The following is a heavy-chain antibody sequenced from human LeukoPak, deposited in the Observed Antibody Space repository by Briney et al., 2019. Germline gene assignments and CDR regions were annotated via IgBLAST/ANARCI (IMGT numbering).Heavy chain of an antibody. D-gene: IGHD6-13*01. CDR2: IRSKANSYAT. Sequence: GGSLRLSCAASGFTFSGSAMHWVRQASGKGLEWVGRIRSKANSYATAYAASVKGRFTISRDDSKNTAYLQMNSLKTEDTAVYYRTAIAAAGLKRGYWGQGTLVTVSS. V-gene: IGHV3-73*01. CDR3: TAIAAAGLKRGY. CDR1: GFTFSGSA. J-gene: IGHJ4*02.